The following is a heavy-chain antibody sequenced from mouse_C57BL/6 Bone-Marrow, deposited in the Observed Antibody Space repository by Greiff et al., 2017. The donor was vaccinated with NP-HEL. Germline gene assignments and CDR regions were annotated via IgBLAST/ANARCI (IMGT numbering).Heavy chain of an antibody. J-gene: IGHJ3*01. D-gene: IGHD1-1*01. CDR2: ISSGSSTI. Sequence: EVQLVESGGGLVKPGGSLKLSCAASGFTFSDYGMHWVRQAPEKGLEWVAYISSGSSTIYYADTVKGRFTISRDNAKNTLFLQMTSLRSEDTAMYYCARSDYGSSYRFAYWGQGTLVTVSA. V-gene: IGHV5-17*01. CDR1: GFTFSDYG. CDR3: ARSDYGSSYRFAY.